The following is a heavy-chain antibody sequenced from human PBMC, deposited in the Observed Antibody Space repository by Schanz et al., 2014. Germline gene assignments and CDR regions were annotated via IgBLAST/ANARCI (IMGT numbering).Heavy chain of an antibody. CDR2: IIPILGIA. CDR1: RSTFSSYT. CDR3: ARDHVATTDYDYFFYYLDV. Sequence: QVQLIQSGAEVKKPGSSVKVSCKASRSTFSSYTISWVRQAPGQGLEWMGRIIPILGIANYAQKFQGRVTMTRDVSSTTAFLELRSLRYDDTAVYYCARDHVATTDYDYFFYYLDVWATGITVIVSS. V-gene: IGHV1-69*09. D-gene: IGHD1-1*01. J-gene: IGHJ6*03.